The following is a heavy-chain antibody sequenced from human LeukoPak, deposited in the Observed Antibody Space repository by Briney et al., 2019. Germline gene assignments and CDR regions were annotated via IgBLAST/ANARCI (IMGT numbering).Heavy chain of an antibody. J-gene: IGHJ3*02. D-gene: IGHD7-27*01. V-gene: IGHV1-2*04. CDR1: GYTFTSYY. CDR2: INPSGGGT. Sequence: ASVKVSCKASGYTFTSYYMHWVRQAPGQGLEWMGIINPSGGGTNYAQKFQGWVTMTRDTSISTAYMELNRLTFDDTAVYYCGRNRLGKAFDIWGQGTMVTISS. CDR3: GRNRLGKAFDI.